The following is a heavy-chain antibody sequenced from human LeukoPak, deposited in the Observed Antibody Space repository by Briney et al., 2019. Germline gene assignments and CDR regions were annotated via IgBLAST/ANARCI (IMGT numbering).Heavy chain of an antibody. V-gene: IGHV1-2*02. Sequence: ASVKVSCKASGYTFTGYYMHWVRQAPGQGLEWMGWINPNSGGTNYAQKFQGRVTMTRDTSISTAYMELSRLRSDDTAVYYCARDGYYDSSGYWHWGQGTLVTVSS. CDR2: INPNSGGT. CDR1: GYTFTGYY. J-gene: IGHJ4*02. D-gene: IGHD3-22*01. CDR3: ARDGYYDSSGYWH.